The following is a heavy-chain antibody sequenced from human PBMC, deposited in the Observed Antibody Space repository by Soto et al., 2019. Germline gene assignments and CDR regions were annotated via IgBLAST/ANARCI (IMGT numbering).Heavy chain of an antibody. J-gene: IGHJ4*02. CDR2: IYYSGSA. CDR3: ARGLLRYYDSSGYYPFDY. Sequence: SETLSLTCTVSGGSISSYYWSWIRQPPGKGLEWIGYIYYSGSANYNPSLKSRVTISVDTSKNQFSLKLSSVTAADTAVYYCARGLLRYYDSSGYYPFDYWGQGTLVTVSS. V-gene: IGHV4-59*01. CDR1: GGSISSYY. D-gene: IGHD3-22*01.